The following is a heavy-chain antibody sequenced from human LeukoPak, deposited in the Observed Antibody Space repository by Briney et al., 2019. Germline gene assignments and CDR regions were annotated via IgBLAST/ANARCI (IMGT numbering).Heavy chain of an antibody. CDR3: ARGGTRHYDILTGYYLITHYFDY. Sequence: PGGSLRLSCAASGFTFSDYYMSWIRQAPGKGLEWVSYISSSSSYTNYADSVKGRFTISRDNAKNSLYLQMNSLRAEDTAVYYCARGGTRHYDILTGYYLITHYFDYWGQETLVTVSS. CDR2: ISSSSSYT. CDR1: GFTFSDYY. D-gene: IGHD3-9*01. J-gene: IGHJ4*02. V-gene: IGHV3-11*06.